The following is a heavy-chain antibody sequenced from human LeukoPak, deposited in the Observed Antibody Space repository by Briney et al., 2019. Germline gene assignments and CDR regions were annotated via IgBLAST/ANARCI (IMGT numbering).Heavy chain of an antibody. V-gene: IGHV4-38-2*02. J-gene: IGHJ4*02. CDR1: GYSISSGYY. CDR2: IYHSGST. D-gene: IGHD3-10*01. Sequence: SETLSLTCTVSGYSISSGYYWGWIRQPPGKGLEWIGSIYHSGSTYYNPSLKSRVTISVDTSRNQFSLKLSSVTAADTAVYYCARGLWFGDENPPYFDYWGQGILVTVSS. CDR3: ARGLWFGDENPPYFDY.